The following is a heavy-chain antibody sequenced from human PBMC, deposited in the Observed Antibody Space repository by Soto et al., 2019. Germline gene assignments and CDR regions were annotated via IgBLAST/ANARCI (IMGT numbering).Heavy chain of an antibody. V-gene: IGHV3-33*01. J-gene: IGHJ4*02. Sequence: PGGSLRLSCAASGFTFSSYGMHWVRQAPGKGLEWVAVIWYDGSNKYYADSVKGRFTISRDNSKNTLYLQMNSLRAEDTAVYYCARSPSLQWLARYYFDYWGQGTLVTVSS. CDR1: GFTFSSYG. CDR2: IWYDGSNK. D-gene: IGHD6-19*01. CDR3: ARSPSLQWLARYYFDY.